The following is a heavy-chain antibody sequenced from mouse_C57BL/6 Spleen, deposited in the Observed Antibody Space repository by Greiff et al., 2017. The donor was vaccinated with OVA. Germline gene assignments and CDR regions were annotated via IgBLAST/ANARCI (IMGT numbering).Heavy chain of an antibody. CDR3: ATGNYGSRRAMDY. CDR2: IWSGGST. Sequence: QVQLKESGPGLVQPSQSLSITCTVSGFSLTSYGVHWVRQSPGKGLEWLGVIWSGGSTDYNAAFISRLSISKDNSKSQVFFKMNSLQADDTAIYYCATGNYGSRRAMDYWGQGTSVTVSS. J-gene: IGHJ4*01. V-gene: IGHV2-2*01. D-gene: IGHD1-1*01. CDR1: GFSLTSYG.